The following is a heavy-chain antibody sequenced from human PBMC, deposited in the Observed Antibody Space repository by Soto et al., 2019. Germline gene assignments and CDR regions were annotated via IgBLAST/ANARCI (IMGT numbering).Heavy chain of an antibody. V-gene: IGHV4-59*08. CDR3: ARHPSASGDYFDY. CDR2: IFYSGST. Sequence: QVQLQESGPGLVKSSETLSLTCTVSGGSISPYYWSWIRQPPGKGLEWIGYIFYSGSTNYNPSLKSRDTITVDTSENQFSLKRTSVTAADTAVYYCARHPSASGDYFDYWGQGTLVTVSS. J-gene: IGHJ4*02. CDR1: GGSISPYY. D-gene: IGHD6-25*01.